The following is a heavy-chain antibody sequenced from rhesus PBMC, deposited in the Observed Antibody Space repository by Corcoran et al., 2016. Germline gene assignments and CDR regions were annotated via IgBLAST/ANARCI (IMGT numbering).Heavy chain of an antibody. J-gene: IGHJ6*01. Sequence: HVQLQESGPAVVKPSETLSLTCAVSGGSIISSNWWRWIRQSPGKGLVGIGGRYGRGGRNEYKPSIKSRVTISKDTSKNQFSLKLTSVTAADTAVYYCARVEYSDSSTDYGLDSWGQGVVVTVSS. CDR1: GGSIISSNW. V-gene: IGHV4-93*01. CDR2: RYGRGGRN. CDR3: ARVEYSDSSTDYGLDS. D-gene: IGHD4-23*01.